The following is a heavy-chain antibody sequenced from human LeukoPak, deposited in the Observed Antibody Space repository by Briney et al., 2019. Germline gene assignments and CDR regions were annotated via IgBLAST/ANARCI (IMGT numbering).Heavy chain of an antibody. J-gene: IGHJ4*02. Sequence: GSLRLSCAASGFTFSSYSMNWVRQAPGKGLEWVANIKQDGSEKYYVDSVKGRFTISRDNAKNSLYLQMNSLRAEDTAVYYCARGGYEKSHWGQGTLVTVSS. D-gene: IGHD2-2*01. CDR2: IKQDGSEK. CDR1: GFTFSSYS. V-gene: IGHV3-7*04. CDR3: ARGGYEKSH.